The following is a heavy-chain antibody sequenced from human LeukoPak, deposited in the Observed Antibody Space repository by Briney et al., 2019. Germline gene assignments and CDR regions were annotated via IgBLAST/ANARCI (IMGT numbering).Heavy chain of an antibody. CDR3: ARESHRYGYGFDY. CDR1: GGSISSGDYY. V-gene: IGHV4-31*03. D-gene: IGHD5-18*01. CDR2: ISFSGST. Sequence: SETLSLTCTVSGGSISSGDYYWSRIRQHPEKGLEWIGYISFSGSTYYNPSLKSRVTTSVDTSKKQFSLKLSSVTAADTAVYYCARESHRYGYGFDYWGQGTLVTVSS. J-gene: IGHJ4*02.